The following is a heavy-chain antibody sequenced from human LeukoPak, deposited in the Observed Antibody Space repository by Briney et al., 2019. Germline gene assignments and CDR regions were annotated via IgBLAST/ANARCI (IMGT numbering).Heavy chain of an antibody. CDR2: INTDGSRT. Sequence: PGGSLGLSCAASGFTLSSFWMHWVRQAPGKGLVWVSRINTDGSRTTYADSVKGRFTISRDNAKNTLYLQMDSLRAEDTAVYYCARDRDLYSSGWFDSWGQGTLVTVSS. D-gene: IGHD6-19*01. CDR1: GFTLSSFW. CDR3: ARDRDLYSSGWFDS. V-gene: IGHV3-74*01. J-gene: IGHJ5*01.